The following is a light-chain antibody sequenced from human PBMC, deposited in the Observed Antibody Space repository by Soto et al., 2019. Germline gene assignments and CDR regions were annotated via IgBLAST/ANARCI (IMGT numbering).Light chain of an antibody. CDR1: QSVSSN. J-gene: IGKJ1*01. CDR2: GAS. V-gene: IGKV3-15*01. Sequence: EMVMTQSPATLSVSPGERATLSCRASQSVSSNLAWYQQKPGQAPRLLIYGASTRATGIPARFSGSGSGTEFSLTISSLQSQEFAVYYCHQYNNWPPWTFGQGTKVEIK. CDR3: HQYNNWPPWT.